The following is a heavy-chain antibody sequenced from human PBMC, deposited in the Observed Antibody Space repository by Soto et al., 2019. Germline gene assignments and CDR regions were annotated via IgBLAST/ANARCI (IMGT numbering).Heavy chain of an antibody. V-gene: IGHV1-69*01. Sequence: QVQLVQSGAEVQKPGSSVKVSCKASGGTFSSYAISWVRQAPGQGLEWMGGIIPIFGTANYAQKFQGRVTITADESTSTAYMELSSLRSEDTTVYYCARDRSGYEGGENWFDPWGQGTLVTVSS. CDR2: IIPIFGTA. J-gene: IGHJ5*02. CDR3: ARDRSGYEGGENWFDP. D-gene: IGHD5-12*01. CDR1: GGTFSSYA.